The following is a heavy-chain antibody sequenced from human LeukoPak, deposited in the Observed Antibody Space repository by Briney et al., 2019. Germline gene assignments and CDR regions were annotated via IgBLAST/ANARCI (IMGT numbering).Heavy chain of an antibody. D-gene: IGHD3-22*01. V-gene: IGHV3-21*01. CDR3: TTNPYDKSGYHI. J-gene: IGHJ3*02. CDR2: VTSSSTYI. CDR1: GFTFIRYS. Sequence: GGSLRLSCAASGFTFIRYSMNWVRQAPGKGLEWVSSVTSSSTYIYYADSVKGRFTISRDNAKKSLYLQMNSLRAEDTAVYYCTTNPYDKSGYHIWGQGTMDTVSS.